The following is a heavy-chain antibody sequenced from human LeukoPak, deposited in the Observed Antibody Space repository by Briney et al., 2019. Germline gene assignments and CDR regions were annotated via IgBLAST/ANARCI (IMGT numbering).Heavy chain of an antibody. Sequence: GGSLRLSCATSGFTFSDYAMIWVRQAPGKGLEWVSSMSGGGNTYYADSVKGRFTITRDNSKSTLYLQMNSLRAEDTAVYYCAKGTYYDSSGYRYYFYYMDVWGKGTTVTVSS. J-gene: IGHJ6*03. D-gene: IGHD3-22*01. V-gene: IGHV3-23*01. CDR3: AKGTYYDSSGYRYYFYYMDV. CDR2: MSGGGNT. CDR1: GFTFSDYA.